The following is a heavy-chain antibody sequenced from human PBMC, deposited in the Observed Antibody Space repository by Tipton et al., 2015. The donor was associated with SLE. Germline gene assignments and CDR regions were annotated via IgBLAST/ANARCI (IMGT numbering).Heavy chain of an antibody. D-gene: IGHD6-13*01. J-gene: IGHJ4*02. CDR2: ISSSSSTI. V-gene: IGHV3-48*04. CDR3: ARGRGAAAPDY. CDR1: GFTFSSYS. Sequence: SLRLSCAASGFTFSSYSMNWVRQAPGKGLEWVSSISSSSSTIYYADSVKGRFTISRDNAKNSLYLQMNSLRAEDTAVYYCARGRGAAAPDYWGQGTLVTVSS.